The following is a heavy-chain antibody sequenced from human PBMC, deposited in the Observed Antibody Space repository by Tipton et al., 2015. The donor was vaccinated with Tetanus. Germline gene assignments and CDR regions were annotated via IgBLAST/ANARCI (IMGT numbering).Heavy chain of an antibody. D-gene: IGHD6-13*01. J-gene: IGHJ4*02. V-gene: IGHV4-34*11. CDR3: ARGWGSSWYYFDN. CDR1: GGSFSGYY. Sequence: TLPLTCAVYGGSFSGYYCTWIRQSPGKGLEWIGYIFDTGSTNYNPSLKSRVTMSVDTSKNQFSLHLTSVTAADTAVYYCARGWGSSWYYFDNWGQGTLVTVSS. CDR2: IFDTGST.